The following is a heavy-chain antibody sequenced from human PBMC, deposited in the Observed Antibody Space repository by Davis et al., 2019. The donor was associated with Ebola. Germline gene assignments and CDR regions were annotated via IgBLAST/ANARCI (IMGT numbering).Heavy chain of an antibody. J-gene: IGHJ6*02. CDR1: GFTFSSYS. D-gene: IGHD2-15*01. CDR2: ISSSSSTI. Sequence: GESLKISCATSGFTFSSYSMNWVRQAPGKGLEWVSYISSSSSTIYYADSVKGRFTISRDNAENSLSLQMNSLRDEDTAVYYCAKWDCSGGSCYSADVWGQGTTVTVSS. V-gene: IGHV3-48*02. CDR3: AKWDCSGGSCYSADV.